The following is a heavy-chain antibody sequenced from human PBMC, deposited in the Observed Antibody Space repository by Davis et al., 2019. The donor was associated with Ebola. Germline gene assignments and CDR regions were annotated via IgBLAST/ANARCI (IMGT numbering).Heavy chain of an antibody. D-gene: IGHD3-9*01. CDR3: ATQPGYFDWLITKYYYYGMDV. V-gene: IGHV3-48*04. J-gene: IGHJ6*02. CDR2: ISSSGSTI. CDR1: GFNFRNYG. Sequence: PGGSLRLSCAASGFNFRNYGMHWVRQAPGKGLEWVSYISSSGSTIYYADSVKGRFTISRDNAKNSLYLQMNSLRAEDTAVYYCATQPGYFDWLITKYYYYGMDVWGQGTTVTVSS.